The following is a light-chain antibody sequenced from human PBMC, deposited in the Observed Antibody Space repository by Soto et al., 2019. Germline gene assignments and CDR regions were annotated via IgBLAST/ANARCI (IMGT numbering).Light chain of an antibody. CDR2: AAS. Sequence: DIQMTQSPSSLSASVGDRVTITCRASQSIGTYLNWYLQKPGKAPQLLIHAASSLQTGVPSRFSGSGSGTEFTLTISSLQPEDFASFYCQQSYSTPDTFGQGTKLEIK. CDR1: QSIGTY. V-gene: IGKV1-39*01. CDR3: QQSYSTPDT. J-gene: IGKJ2*01.